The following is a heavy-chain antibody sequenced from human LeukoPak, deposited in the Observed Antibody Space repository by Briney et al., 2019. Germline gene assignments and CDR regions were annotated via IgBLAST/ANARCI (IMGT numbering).Heavy chain of an antibody. D-gene: IGHD3-22*01. CDR3: ARVRLGSSGFSEYFEH. Sequence: SETLSLTCTVSGGSISSYYWSWFRQPPGKGLEWIGYIYYSGSTNYNPSLKSRVTISVDTSKNQFSLKLSSVTAADTAVYYCARVRLGSSGFSEYFEHWGQGTLVTVSS. CDR2: IYYSGST. CDR1: GGSISSYY. V-gene: IGHV4-59*01. J-gene: IGHJ1*01.